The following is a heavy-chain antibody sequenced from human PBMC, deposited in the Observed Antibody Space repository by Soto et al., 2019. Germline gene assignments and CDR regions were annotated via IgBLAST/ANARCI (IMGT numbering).Heavy chain of an antibody. CDR1: GGTFSSYT. D-gene: IGHD1-26*01. J-gene: IGHJ5*02. CDR2: IIPILGIA. CDR3: VGRSPTRYNWFDP. V-gene: IGHV1-69*02. Sequence: SVKVSCKASGGTFSSYTISWVRQAPGQGLEWMGRIIPILGIANYAQKFQGRVTITADKSTSTAYMELSSLRSEDTAVYYCVGRSPTRYNWFDPWGQGTLVTVSS.